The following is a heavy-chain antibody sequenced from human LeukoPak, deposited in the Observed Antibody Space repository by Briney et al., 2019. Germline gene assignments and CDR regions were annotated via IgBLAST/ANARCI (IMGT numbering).Heavy chain of an antibody. V-gene: IGHV4-34*01. Sequence: SSETLSLTCAVYGGSFSGYYWSWIRQPPGKGLEWIGEINHSGSTNYNPPLKSRVTISVDTSKNQFSLKLSSVTAADTAVYYCARGVSTVVTPDYYYYYGMDVWGQGTTVTVSS. CDR2: INHSGST. CDR3: ARGVSTVVTPDYYYYYGMDV. D-gene: IGHD4-23*01. CDR1: GGSFSGYY. J-gene: IGHJ6*02.